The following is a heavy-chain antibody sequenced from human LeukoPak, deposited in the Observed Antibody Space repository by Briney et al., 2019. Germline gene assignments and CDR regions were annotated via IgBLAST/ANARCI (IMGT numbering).Heavy chain of an antibody. J-gene: IGHJ4*02. V-gene: IGHV4-59*01. CDR3: AKDGRFLEWLSDY. Sequence: SETLSLTCTVSGGSISSYYWSWIRQPPGKGLEGIGYIYYSGSTNYNPSLKSRVTISVDTSKNQFSLKLSSVTAADTAVYYCAKDGRFLEWLSDYWGQGTLVTVSS. CDR1: GGSISSYY. D-gene: IGHD3-3*01. CDR2: IYYSGST.